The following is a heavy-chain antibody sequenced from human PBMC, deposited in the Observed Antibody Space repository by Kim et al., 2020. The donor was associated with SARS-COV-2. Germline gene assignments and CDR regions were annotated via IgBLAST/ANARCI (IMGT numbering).Heavy chain of an antibody. Sequence: GGSLRLSCAASGFSFRNYAMGWVRQAPGKGLEWVSFIYSGGRSSYYEDSVKGRFTISTDDSKNMLYLQMNSVRVEDTAIYYCARSSWFSSSSYFFDFWGQGTLVTVSS. V-gene: IGHV3-23*03. CDR2: IYSGGRSS. D-gene: IGHD6-13*01. CDR1: GFSFRNYA. CDR3: ARSSWFSSSSYFFDF. J-gene: IGHJ4*02.